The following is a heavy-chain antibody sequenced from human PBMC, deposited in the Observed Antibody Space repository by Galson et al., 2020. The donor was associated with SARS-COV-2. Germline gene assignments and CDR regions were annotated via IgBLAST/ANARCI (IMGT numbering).Heavy chain of an antibody. V-gene: IGHV5-51*01. CDR3: ARQGGDGYPYYFGC. CDR2: IYPRDSAT. J-gene: IGHJ4*02. CDR1: GYSFTSYW. Sequence: GESLKIPCQGSGYSFTSYWIGWVRQMPGKGLEWMGIIYPRDSATNYSPAFQGQVTISADKSISTAYLQCSSLKASDTAMYYCARQGGDGYPYYFGCWSQGTLVTVSS. D-gene: IGHD5-12*01.